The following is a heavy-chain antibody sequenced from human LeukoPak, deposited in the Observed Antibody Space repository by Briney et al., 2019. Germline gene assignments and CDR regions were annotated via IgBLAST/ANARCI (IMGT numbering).Heavy chain of an antibody. CDR3: ARFPPGAVAGRRQLYYYYYMDV. J-gene: IGHJ6*03. D-gene: IGHD6-19*01. Sequence: GGSLRLSCAASGFTFSSYWMSWVRQAPGKGLEWVANIKQDGSEKYYVDSVKGRFTISRDNAKNSLYLQMNSLRAEDTAVYYCARFPPGAVAGRRQLYYYYYMDVWGKGTTVTVSS. CDR2: IKQDGSEK. CDR1: GFTFSSYW. V-gene: IGHV3-7*01.